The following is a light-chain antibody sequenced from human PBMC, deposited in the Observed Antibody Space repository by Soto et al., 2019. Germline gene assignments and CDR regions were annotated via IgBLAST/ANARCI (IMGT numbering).Light chain of an antibody. CDR2: DAS. V-gene: IGKV3-11*01. J-gene: IGKJ4*01. Sequence: EIMLTQSPATLSLSPGERATLSCRASQSVSSYLAWYQQKPGQAPRLLIYDASNRATGIPARFSGSGSGTDFTLTISSLEPEDFAVYYCQQRSNWPLTFGGGTKGEIK. CDR3: QQRSNWPLT. CDR1: QSVSSY.